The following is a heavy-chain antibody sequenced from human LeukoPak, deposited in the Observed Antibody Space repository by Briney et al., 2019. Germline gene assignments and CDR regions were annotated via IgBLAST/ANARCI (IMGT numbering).Heavy chain of an antibody. D-gene: IGHD3-3*01. V-gene: IGHV3-33*01. CDR1: GFTFSSYG. J-gene: IGHJ6*02. CDR2: IWYDGSNK. Sequence: GGSLRLSCAAPGFTFSSYGMHWVRQAPGKGLEWVAVIWYDGSNKYYADSVKGRFTISRDNSKNTLYLQMNSLRAEDTAVYYCARAPPDYDFWSGYYTDYYYYGMDVWGQGTTVTVSS. CDR3: ARAPPDYDFWSGYYTDYYYYGMDV.